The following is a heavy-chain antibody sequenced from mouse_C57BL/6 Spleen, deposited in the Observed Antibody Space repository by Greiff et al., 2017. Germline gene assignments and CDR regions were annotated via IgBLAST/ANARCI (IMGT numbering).Heavy chain of an antibody. D-gene: IGHD1-1*01. CDR1: GFNIKNTY. J-gene: IGHJ2*01. Sequence: EVQLQQSVAELVRPGASVKLSCTASGFNIKNTYMHWVKQRPEQGLEGIGRIDPANGNTKYAPNFQGKATITADTSSNTAYLQLSSLTSEDTAIYYCASGYGSSSPSDYWGQGTTLTVSS. V-gene: IGHV14-3*01. CDR2: IDPANGNT. CDR3: ASGYGSSSPSDY.